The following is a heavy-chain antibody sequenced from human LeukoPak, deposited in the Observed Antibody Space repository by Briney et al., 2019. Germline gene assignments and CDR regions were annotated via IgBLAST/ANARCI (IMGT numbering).Heavy chain of an antibody. CDR3: ARQRGIGYSSSWYPDPKLDY. V-gene: IGHV4-39*01. CDR1: GGSISSSSYY. D-gene: IGHD6-13*01. J-gene: IGHJ4*02. Sequence: PSETLSLTCTVSGGSISSSSYYWGWIRQPPGKGLEWIGSIYYSGSTYYNPSLKSRVTISVDTSKNQFSLKLSSVTAADTAVYYCARQRGIGYSSSWYPDPKLDYWGQGTLVTVSS. CDR2: IYYSGST.